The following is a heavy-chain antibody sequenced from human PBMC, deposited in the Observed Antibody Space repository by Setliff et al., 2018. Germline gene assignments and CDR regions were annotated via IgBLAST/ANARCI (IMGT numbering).Heavy chain of an antibody. D-gene: IGHD2-21*02. CDR3: AGTDAYCAGDCSIS. J-gene: IGHJ5*02. CDR1: GDTFSTYA. Sequence: GASVKVSCKASGDTFSTYALSWVRQAPGQGLEWMGGIIPLLETAKYAQKFQGRVTITADKSTSTGYMELSSLRSEDTATYYCAGTDAYCAGDCSISWGQGTLVTVSS. V-gene: IGHV1-69*06. CDR2: IIPLLETA.